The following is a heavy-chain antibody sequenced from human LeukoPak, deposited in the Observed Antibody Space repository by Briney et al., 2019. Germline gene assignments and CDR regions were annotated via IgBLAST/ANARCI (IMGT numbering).Heavy chain of an antibody. J-gene: IGHJ4*02. CDR2: IGGSGGST. D-gene: IGHD6-13*01. V-gene: IGHV3-23*01. CDR3: ANDLLGSSRLGLRQGDY. CDR1: GFTFSSYA. Sequence: PGGSLRLSCAASGFTFSSYAMSWVRQAPGKGLEWVSAIGGSGGSTYYADSVKGRFTISRDNSKNTLYLQMNSLRAEDTDVYYCANDLLGSSRLGLRQGDYWGQGTLVPVSS.